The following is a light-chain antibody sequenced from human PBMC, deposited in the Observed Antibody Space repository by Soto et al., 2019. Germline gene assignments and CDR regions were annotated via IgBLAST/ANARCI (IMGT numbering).Light chain of an antibody. V-gene: IGLV2-14*01. CDR1: SSDVGAYNY. Sequence: QPVLTQPASVSGSPGQSITISCTGTSSDVGAYNYVSWYQQQSGKAPKLMIHEVSNRPSGVSNRFSGSKSGNTASLTISGLQAEDEADYYCCSYAGTYTFNVVFGGGTKLTVL. CDR2: EVS. J-gene: IGLJ2*01. CDR3: CSYAGTYTFNVV.